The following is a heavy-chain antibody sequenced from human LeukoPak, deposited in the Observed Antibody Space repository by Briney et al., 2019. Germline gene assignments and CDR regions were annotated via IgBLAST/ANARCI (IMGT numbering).Heavy chain of an antibody. CDR2: ISGSGGST. Sequence: GGSLRLSCAASGFTFSSYAMSWVRQAPGKGLEWVSAISGSGGSTYYADSVKGRFTISRDNSKNTLYLQMNSLRAEDTAVYYCARDGTILGVVTLGFDYWGQGTLVTVSS. D-gene: IGHD3-3*01. V-gene: IGHV3-23*01. CDR1: GFTFSSYA. CDR3: ARDGTILGVVTLGFDY. J-gene: IGHJ4*02.